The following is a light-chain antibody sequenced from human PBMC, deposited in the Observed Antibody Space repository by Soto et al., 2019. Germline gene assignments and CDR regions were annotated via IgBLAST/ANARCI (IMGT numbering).Light chain of an antibody. CDR2: DVN. CDR1: SSDVGGYNY. CDR3: CSYAGSYTFEV. V-gene: IGLV2-11*01. J-gene: IGLJ1*01. Sequence: QSALTQPRSVSGSPGQSVTISCTGTSSDVGGYNYVSWYQQHPGKAPKLMLYDVNKRPSGVPDRFSGSKSGNTASLTISGLQAEDEADYYCCSYAGSYTFEVFGTGTKVTVL.